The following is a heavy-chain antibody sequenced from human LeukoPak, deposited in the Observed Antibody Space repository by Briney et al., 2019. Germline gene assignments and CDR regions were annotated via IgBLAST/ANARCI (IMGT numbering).Heavy chain of an antibody. J-gene: IGHJ6*02. V-gene: IGHV1-2*02. D-gene: IGHD3-16*01. CDR2: INPNSGGT. CDR1: GYTFTGYY. CDR3: VRTPEKPVGYYGMDV. Sequence: ASVKVSCKASGYTFTGYYMHWVRQAPGQGLEWMGWINPNSGGTNYAQKFQGRVTMTRDTSISTAYMELSRLRSDDTAVYYCVRTPEKPVGYYGMDVWGQGTTVTVSS.